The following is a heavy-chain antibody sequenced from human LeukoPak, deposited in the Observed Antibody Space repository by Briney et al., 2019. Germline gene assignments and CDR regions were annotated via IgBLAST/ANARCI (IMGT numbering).Heavy chain of an antibody. Sequence: GGSLRLSCAASQFTFSNYWMSWVRQAPGKGLERVAHTSHDGTSNYYADSVKGRFTISRDNAKNSLYLQMNSLRVEDTALYYCARVPAMAGTYFDYWGQGTLVTVSS. J-gene: IGHJ4*02. V-gene: IGHV3-7*04. CDR2: TSHDGTSN. CDR1: QFTFSNYW. D-gene: IGHD5-24*01. CDR3: ARVPAMAGTYFDY.